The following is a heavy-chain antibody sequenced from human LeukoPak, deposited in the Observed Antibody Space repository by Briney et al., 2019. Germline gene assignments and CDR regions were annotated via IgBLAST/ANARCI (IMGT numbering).Heavy chain of an antibody. Sequence: GESLKISCKGSGYSFTSYWIGWVRQMPGKGLEWMGIVYPGDFNTIYSPSFQGLVTISADKSISTAYLQCSSLKASDTAMYYCARGDTNFDYWGQGTLVTVSS. J-gene: IGHJ4*02. CDR1: GYSFTSYW. CDR2: VYPGDFNT. D-gene: IGHD2-21*01. CDR3: ARGDTNFDY. V-gene: IGHV5-51*01.